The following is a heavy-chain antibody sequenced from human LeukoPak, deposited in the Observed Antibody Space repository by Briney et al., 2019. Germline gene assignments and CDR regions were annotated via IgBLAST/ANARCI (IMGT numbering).Heavy chain of an antibody. CDR2: ISGSGGST. Sequence: GASLRLSCADSGFTFSSYAMSWVRQAPGKGLEWVSAISGSGGSTYYADSVKGRFTISRDNSKNTLYPQMNSLRAEDTAVYYCAKGLIAVAGRLYYYGMDVWGQGTTVTVSS. J-gene: IGHJ6*02. V-gene: IGHV3-23*01. CDR1: GFTFSSYA. CDR3: AKGLIAVAGRLYYYGMDV. D-gene: IGHD6-19*01.